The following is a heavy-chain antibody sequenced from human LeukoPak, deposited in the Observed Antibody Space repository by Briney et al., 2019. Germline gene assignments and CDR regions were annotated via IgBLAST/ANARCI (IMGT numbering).Heavy chain of an antibody. V-gene: IGHV3-7*03. CDR2: INEDGSEK. D-gene: IGHD2-15*01. CDR3: ASSADKGSVDY. Sequence: GGSLRLSCAASEFTFSNYWMSWVRQAPGKGLEWVADINEDGSEKYYVDSVKGRFTISRDNAKNSLYLQMNSLRAEDTAVYYCASSADKGSVDYWGQGTLLTVSS. CDR1: EFTFSNYW. J-gene: IGHJ4*02.